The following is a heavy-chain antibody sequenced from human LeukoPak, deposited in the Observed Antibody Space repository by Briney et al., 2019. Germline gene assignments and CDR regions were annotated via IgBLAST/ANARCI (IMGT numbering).Heavy chain of an antibody. J-gene: IGHJ3*02. Sequence: QPGGSLRLSSAASGFTFSSYDMSWVRQAPGKGLDWVSAISGSGGSTYYADSVKGRFTISRDNSKNTLYLQMNSLRAEDTAVYYCAKIFVAATKWGAFDIWGQGTMVTVSS. CDR1: GFTFSSYD. CDR2: ISGSGGST. V-gene: IGHV3-23*01. D-gene: IGHD6-19*01. CDR3: AKIFVAATKWGAFDI.